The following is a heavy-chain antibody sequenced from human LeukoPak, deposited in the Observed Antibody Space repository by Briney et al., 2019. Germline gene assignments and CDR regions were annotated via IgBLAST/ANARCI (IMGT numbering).Heavy chain of an antibody. CDR1: GYTFTNYY. J-gene: IGHJ3*01. CDR2: INPSDGST. D-gene: IGHD2-15*01. V-gene: IGHV1-46*01. CDR3: ARDWGYCSGGSCYRGAFDV. Sequence: ASVKVSCKASGYTFTNYYIHWVRQAPGQGLEWMGIINPSDGSTSYAQKFQGRVTMTRDMSTSTVYMELSSLRSEDTAMYYCARDWGYCSGGSCYRGAFDVWGRGTMVTVSS.